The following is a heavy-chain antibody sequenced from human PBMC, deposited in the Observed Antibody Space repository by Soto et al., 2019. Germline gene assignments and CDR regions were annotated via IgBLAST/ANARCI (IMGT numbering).Heavy chain of an antibody. CDR3: TRHPYCSSTSCSYYYYGMDV. CDR2: IRSKANSYAT. J-gene: IGHJ6*02. D-gene: IGHD2-2*01. CDR1: GFTFSGSA. Sequence: EVQLVESGGGLVQPGGSLKLSCAASGFTFSGSAMHWVRQASGKGLEWVGRIRSKANSYATAYAASVKGRFTISRDDSKNTAYLQMNSLKTEDTAVYYCTRHPYCSSTSCSYYYYGMDVWGQGTTVTVSS. V-gene: IGHV3-73*02.